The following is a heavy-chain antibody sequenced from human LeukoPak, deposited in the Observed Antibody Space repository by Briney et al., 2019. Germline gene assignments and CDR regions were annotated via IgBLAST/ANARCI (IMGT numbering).Heavy chain of an antibody. D-gene: IGHD5-12*01. CDR3: ARGGYSGYDYIGY. Sequence: SQTLSLTCAISGYSVTSNSAAWNWIRQSPSKGLEWLGRTYYRSKCYNYYAVSVKSRITIRADSSKTQFSLQQSLMTPEETAEYYCARGGYSGYDYIGYWGQGTLVTVSS. CDR1: GYSVTSNSAA. V-gene: IGHV6-1*01. CDR2: TYYRSKCYN. J-gene: IGHJ4*02.